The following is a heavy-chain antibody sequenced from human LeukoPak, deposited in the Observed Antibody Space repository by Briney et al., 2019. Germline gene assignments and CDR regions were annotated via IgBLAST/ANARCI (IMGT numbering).Heavy chain of an antibody. CDR2: IYYGRTT. Sequence: SETLSLTSTVSAGSISSSSHHWGWIRQSPGKGLEWIGSIYYGRTTYYNPSLNSRVTISVVTSKNQFSLQLNSVTAADTAVYYCVRHDGRGGATMGALDSWGQGSLVTVSS. CDR1: AGSISSSSHH. D-gene: IGHD5-12*01. J-gene: IGHJ4*02. CDR3: VRHDGRGGATMGALDS. V-gene: IGHV4-39*01.